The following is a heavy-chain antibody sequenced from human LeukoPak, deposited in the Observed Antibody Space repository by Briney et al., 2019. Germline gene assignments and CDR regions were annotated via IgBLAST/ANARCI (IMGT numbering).Heavy chain of an antibody. CDR2: ISGSGGST. V-gene: IGHV3-23*01. D-gene: IGHD3-16*01. CDR1: GFPLSSYA. CDR3: AKDDNYIRFLS. Sequence: GGSLRLSCAAFGFPLSSYAMSWVRQAPGKGLEWVSAISGSGGSTYYADSVKGRFTISRDNSKNTLYLQMNSLRAEDTAVYYCAKDDNYIRFLSWGQGTLVTVSS. J-gene: IGHJ5*02.